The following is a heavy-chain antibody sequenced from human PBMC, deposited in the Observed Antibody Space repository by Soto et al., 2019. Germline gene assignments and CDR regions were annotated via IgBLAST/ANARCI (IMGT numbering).Heavy chain of an antibody. CDR2: AYYSGST. Sequence: SETLSLTCSVSGGSISHYYWSWIRQSPGKGLEWIGYAYYSGSTDYNPSLKSRVTMAVDTSKNQFSLKLTSVTAADTAVYYCARHGSNWGQGTLVTVS. CDR1: GGSISHYY. J-gene: IGHJ4*02. V-gene: IGHV4-59*08. CDR3: ARHGSN.